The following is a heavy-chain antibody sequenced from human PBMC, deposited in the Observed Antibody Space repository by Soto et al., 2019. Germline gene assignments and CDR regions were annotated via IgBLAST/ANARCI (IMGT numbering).Heavy chain of an antibody. CDR2: ISAYNGNT. V-gene: IGHV1-18*01. Sequence: ASVKVSCKASGYTFTSYGISWVRQAPGQGLEWMGWISAYNGNTNYAQKLQGRVTMTTDTSTSTAYMELRSLRSDDTAVYYCARDTPFYDFWSGYYSFWFDPWGQGTLVTVFS. J-gene: IGHJ5*02. CDR3: ARDTPFYDFWSGYYSFWFDP. CDR1: GYTFTSYG. D-gene: IGHD3-3*01.